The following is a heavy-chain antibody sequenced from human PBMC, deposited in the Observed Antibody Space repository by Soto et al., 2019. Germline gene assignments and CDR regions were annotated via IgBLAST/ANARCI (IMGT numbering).Heavy chain of an antibody. CDR3: ARVRDGYNYFDY. D-gene: IGHD5-12*01. CDR2: IYYIGST. CDR1: GGSISSYY. V-gene: IGHV4-59*01. J-gene: IGHJ4*02. Sequence: SATLSLTCTVSGGSISSYYWSWIRQPPGKGLEWIGYIYYIGSTNYNPSLKSRVTISVNTSKNQFSLKLSSVTAADTAVYYCARVRDGYNYFDYWGQGTLVTVSS.